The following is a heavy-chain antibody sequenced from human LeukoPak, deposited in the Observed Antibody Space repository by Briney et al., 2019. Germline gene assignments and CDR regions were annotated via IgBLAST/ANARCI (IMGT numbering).Heavy chain of an antibody. CDR3: AKVPHDGTGYYYCDY. Sequence: AGGSLRLSCAASGFTFSSYAMSWVRQAPGKGLEWVANINQDGSDKYYVDSVKGRSTISRDNSKNTLYLQMNSLRAEDTAVYYCAKVPHDGTGYYYCDYWGQGTLVTVSS. CDR2: INQDGSDK. V-gene: IGHV3-7*05. D-gene: IGHD3-22*01. J-gene: IGHJ4*02. CDR1: GFTFSSYA.